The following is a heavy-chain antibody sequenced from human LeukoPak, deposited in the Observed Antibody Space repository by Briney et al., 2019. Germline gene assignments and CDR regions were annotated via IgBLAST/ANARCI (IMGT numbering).Heavy chain of an antibody. CDR2: IYWDDDK. D-gene: IGHD3-3*01. Sequence: SGPTLVNPTQTLTLTCTFSGFSLSTSGVGVGWIRQPPGKVLEWLALIYWDDDKRYSPSLKSRLTITKDTSKNQVVLTMTNMDPVDTATYYCALHSEVGVVNDYWGQGTLVTVSS. CDR1: GFSLSTSGVG. J-gene: IGHJ4*02. V-gene: IGHV2-5*02. CDR3: ALHSEVGVVNDY.